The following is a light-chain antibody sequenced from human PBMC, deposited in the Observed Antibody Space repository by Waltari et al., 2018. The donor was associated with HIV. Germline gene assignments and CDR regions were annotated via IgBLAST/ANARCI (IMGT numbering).Light chain of an antibody. CDR3: GTWDSSLSLYV. J-gene: IGLJ1*01. Sequence: QSVLTQPPSVSAAPGQKVTISCSGGYSNLPNNYVSCYQQVPGRPPRLLIYDNEKRPSGIPDRFSASKAGVSATLAITALQLVDEADYYCGTWDSSLSLYVFGTGTTVAVL. CDR2: DNE. CDR1: YSNLPNNY. V-gene: IGLV1-51*01.